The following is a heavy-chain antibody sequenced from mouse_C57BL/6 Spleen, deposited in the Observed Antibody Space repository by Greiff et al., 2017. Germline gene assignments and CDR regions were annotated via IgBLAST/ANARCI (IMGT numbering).Heavy chain of an antibody. D-gene: IGHD1-1*01. CDR3: ARSDYYGSSHWYFDV. V-gene: IGHV1-64*01. J-gene: IGHJ1*03. CDR2: IHPNSGST. Sequence: QVQLQQPGAELVKPGASVKLSCKASGYTFTSYWMHWVKQRPGQGLEWIGMIHPNSGSTNYNEKCKSKATLTVDKSSSTAYMQLSSLTSEDSAVYYCARSDYYGSSHWYFDVWGTGTTVTVSS. CDR1: GYTFTSYW.